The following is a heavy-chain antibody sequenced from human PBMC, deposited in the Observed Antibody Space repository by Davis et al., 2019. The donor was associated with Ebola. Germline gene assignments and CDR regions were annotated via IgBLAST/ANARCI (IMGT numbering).Heavy chain of an antibody. CDR2: IYPTSSET. Sequence: PGGSLRLSCKGSGYSFSTYWIGWVRQMPGKGLEWMGIIYPTSSETRYSPSFQGQVTISVDKSITTAYLQWSSLKASDTAMYFCVSPSTATRDDPFDIWGQGTMVTVSS. J-gene: IGHJ3*02. D-gene: IGHD5-18*01. CDR3: VSPSTATRDDPFDI. V-gene: IGHV5-51*01. CDR1: GYSFSTYW.